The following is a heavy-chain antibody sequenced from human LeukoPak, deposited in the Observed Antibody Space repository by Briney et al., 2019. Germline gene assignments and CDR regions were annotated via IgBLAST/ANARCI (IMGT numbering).Heavy chain of an antibody. CDR2: IYTSGST. Sequence: SETLSLTCTVSGGSISSGFYHWSWIRQPAGKGLEWIGRIYTSGSTNYNPSLKSRVTISVNTSNNHFSLKLSSVTAADTAVYYCARGDDSSGYYRFWGQGTLVTVSS. D-gene: IGHD3-22*01. CDR3: ARGDDSSGYYRF. J-gene: IGHJ4*02. CDR1: GGSISSGFYH. V-gene: IGHV4-61*02.